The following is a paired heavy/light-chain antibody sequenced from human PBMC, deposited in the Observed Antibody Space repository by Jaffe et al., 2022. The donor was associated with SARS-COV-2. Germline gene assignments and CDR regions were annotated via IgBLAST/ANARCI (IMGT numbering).Heavy chain of an antibody. Sequence: QVQLQQSGPGLLKPSQTLSLTCAISGDSVSSKSAAWNWIRQSPSGGLEWLGRTYYRSKWYSDYAVSVQSRITINPDTSKNQFSLYLNSVTPEDTTVYYCARELVSTTSMQECAFDVWGQGTMVTVSS. J-gene: IGHJ3*01. CDR1: GDSVSSKSAA. D-gene: IGHD5-12*01. V-gene: IGHV6-1*01. CDR2: TYYRSKWYS. CDR3: ARELVSTTSMQECAFDV.
Light chain of an antibody. CDR2: AAS. V-gene: IGKV1-39*01. CDR3: QQSYSTPWT. CDR1: QSISSY. Sequence: DIQMTQSPSSLSASVGDRVTITCRASQSISSYLNWYQQKPGKAPKLLIYAASSLQSGVPSRFSGSGSGTDFALTVTSLQPEDFATYYCQQSYSTPWTFGQGTKVEIK. J-gene: IGKJ1*01.